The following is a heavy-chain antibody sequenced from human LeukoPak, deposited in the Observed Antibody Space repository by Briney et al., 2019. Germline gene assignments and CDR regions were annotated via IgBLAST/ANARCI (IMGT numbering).Heavy chain of an antibody. V-gene: IGHV1-2*04. CDR3: ARDYYDSSGYYSRPLDY. CDR1: GYTFTGYY. CDR2: INPNSGGT. D-gene: IGHD3-22*01. J-gene: IGHJ4*02. Sequence: ASVKVSCKASGYTFTGYYMHWVRQAPGQGLEWMGWINPNSGGTNYAQKFQGWVTMTRDTSISTAYMELSRLRSDDTAVYYCARDYYDSSGYYSRPLDYWGQGTLVTVSS.